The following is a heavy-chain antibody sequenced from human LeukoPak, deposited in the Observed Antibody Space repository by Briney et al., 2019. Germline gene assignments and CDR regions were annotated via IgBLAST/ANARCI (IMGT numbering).Heavy chain of an antibody. CDR1: GESFSGYF. CDR2: INHSGST. D-gene: IGHD5-18*01. V-gene: IGHV4-34*01. CDR3: APRGDIEHSYGFGKWFDP. J-gene: IGHJ5*02. Sequence: SETLSLTCAVYGESFSGYFWSWIRQPPGKGLEWIGEINHSGSTNYNASLKSRVTISVDTSKNQFSLRLSSVTAADTAVYYCAPRGDIEHSYGFGKWFDPWGQGTLVTVSS.